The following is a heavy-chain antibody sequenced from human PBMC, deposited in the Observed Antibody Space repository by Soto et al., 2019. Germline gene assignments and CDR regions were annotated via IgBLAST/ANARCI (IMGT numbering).Heavy chain of an antibody. CDR2: MWSDGSNK. V-gene: IGHV3-33*01. D-gene: IGHD3-22*01. CDR3: ARDGESSGHYSQFDY. CDR1: GFTFSSYG. Sequence: QVQVEESGGGVVQAGRSLRLSCAASGFTFSSYGMHWVRQAPGKGLERVAVMWSDGSNKYYADSVKGRVTISRDNSMNTRHLQMNSLRAEDTAVYYCARDGESSGHYSQFDYWGQGTLVTVPS. J-gene: IGHJ4*02.